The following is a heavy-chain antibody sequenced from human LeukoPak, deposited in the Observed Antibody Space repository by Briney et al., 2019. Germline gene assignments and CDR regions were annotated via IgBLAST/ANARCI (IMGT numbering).Heavy chain of an antibody. CDR1: KFTFSHYG. V-gene: IGHV3-30*18. CDR2: ISSDGSIK. D-gene: IGHD3-3*01. CDR3: VKEYHTRGFGAYFDY. J-gene: IGHJ4*02. Sequence: GGSLRLSCTASKFTFSHYGMQWVRQAPGKGLEWVAVISSDGSIKVYAGSVKGRFTLSRDNSINTADLQMNSLRAEDTAVYYCVKEYHTRGFGAYFDYWGQGTLVTVSS.